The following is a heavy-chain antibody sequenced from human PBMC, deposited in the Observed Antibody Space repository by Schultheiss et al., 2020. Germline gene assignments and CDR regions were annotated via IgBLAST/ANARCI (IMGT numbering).Heavy chain of an antibody. J-gene: IGHJ4*02. Sequence: GGSLRLSCAASGFTFSNAWMNWVRQAPGKGLEWVAVIWYDGSNKYYADSVKGRFTISRDNSKNTLYLQMNSLRAEDTAVYYCTCPAIVVVVAATQAYFDYWGQGTLVTVSS. V-gene: IGHV3-33*08. CDR1: GFTFSNAW. D-gene: IGHD2-15*01. CDR2: IWYDGSNK. CDR3: TCPAIVVVVAATQAYFDY.